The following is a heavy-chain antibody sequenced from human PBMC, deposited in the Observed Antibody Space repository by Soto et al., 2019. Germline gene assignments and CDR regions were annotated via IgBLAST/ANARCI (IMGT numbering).Heavy chain of an antibody. CDR1: GYTLTSYG. Sequence: QVQLVQSGAEVKKPGASVKVSCKASGYTLTSYGISWVRQAPGQGLEWMGWISTYNGNTKYAQKRQGRXXMXTXXSTSTEYMELRSLRSDDTAVFYCAREMVRGVGSDYWGQGTLVTVSS. CDR3: AREMVRGVGSDY. CDR2: ISTYNGNT. J-gene: IGHJ4*02. D-gene: IGHD3-10*01. V-gene: IGHV1-18*01.